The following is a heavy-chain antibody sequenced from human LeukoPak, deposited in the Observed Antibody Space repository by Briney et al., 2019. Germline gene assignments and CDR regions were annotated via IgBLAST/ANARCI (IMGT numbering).Heavy chain of an antibody. D-gene: IGHD2-2*01. CDR3: ARDNVVVPAATRACWFDP. CDR1: GFTFSSYW. CDR2: IKQDGSEK. J-gene: IGHJ5*02. Sequence: GGSLRLSCAASGFTFSSYWMSWVRQAPGKGLEWVANIKQDGSEKYYVDSVKGRFTISRDNDKNSLYLQMNSLRAEDTAVYYCARDNVVVPAATRACWFDPWGQGTLVTVSS. V-gene: IGHV3-7*03.